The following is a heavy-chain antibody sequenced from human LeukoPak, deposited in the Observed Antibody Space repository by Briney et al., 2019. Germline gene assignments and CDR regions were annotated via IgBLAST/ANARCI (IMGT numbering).Heavy chain of an antibody. CDR1: GFTFSSYG. D-gene: IGHD4-17*01. CDR3: AKWSGDYLSYYLDY. J-gene: IGHJ4*02. Sequence: PGRSLRLSCAASGFTFSSYGLHWVRQAPGKGLEWVALIRSDGSSKNYVESVKGRFTISRDASKKTVYLQMNSLRAEDTAMYFCAKWSGDYLSYYLDYWGQGTLVTVSS. V-gene: IGHV3-33*06. CDR2: IRSDGSSK.